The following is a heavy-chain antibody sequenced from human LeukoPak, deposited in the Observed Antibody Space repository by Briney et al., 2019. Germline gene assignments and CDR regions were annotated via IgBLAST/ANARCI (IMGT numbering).Heavy chain of an antibody. J-gene: IGHJ4*02. CDR3: ARTYYYDSSGYYNDY. CDR2: IDWDDDK. CDR1: GFSLSTSGMC. Sequence: SGPTLVNPTQTLTLTCTCSGFSLSTSGMCVSWIRQPPGKALEWLARIDWDDDKYHSTSLKTRLTISKDTSKNQVVLTMTNMDPVDTATYYCARTYYYDSSGYYNDYWGQGTLVTVSS. V-gene: IGHV2-70*11. D-gene: IGHD3-22*01.